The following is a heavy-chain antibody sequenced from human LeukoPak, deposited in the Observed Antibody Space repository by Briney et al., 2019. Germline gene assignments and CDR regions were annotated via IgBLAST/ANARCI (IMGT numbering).Heavy chain of an antibody. D-gene: IGHD2-15*01. V-gene: IGHV3-9*01. Sequence: GGSLRLSCAASGFTFDDYAMHWVRQAPGKGLEWVSGISWNSGSIGYADSVKGWFTISRDNSKNTLYLQMNSLRAEDTAVYYCAKLLGLPPRYFDLWGRGTLVTVSS. CDR2: ISWNSGSI. J-gene: IGHJ2*01. CDR3: AKLLGLPPRYFDL. CDR1: GFTFDDYA.